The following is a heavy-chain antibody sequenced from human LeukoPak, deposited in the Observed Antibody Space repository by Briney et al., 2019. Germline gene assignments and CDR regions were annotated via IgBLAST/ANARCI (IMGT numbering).Heavy chain of an antibody. J-gene: IGHJ4*02. Sequence: PSETLSLTCTVSGGSISTYYWSWIRQPPGKGLEWIGYIYYSGSTNYNPSLKSRVTISVDTSKNQFSLKLSSVTAADTAVYYCARGYSSSWYYFDYWGQGTLVTVS. CDR1: GGSISTYY. CDR2: IYYSGST. CDR3: ARGYSSSWYYFDY. D-gene: IGHD6-13*01. V-gene: IGHV4-59*01.